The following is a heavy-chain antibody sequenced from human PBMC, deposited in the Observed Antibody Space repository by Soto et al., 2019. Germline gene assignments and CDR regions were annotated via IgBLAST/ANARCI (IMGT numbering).Heavy chain of an antibody. CDR3: ARYEYGNSLYGVDV. Sequence: QVRLQESGPGLVKPSETLSLSCLVSGDSVGNGPYYWSWIRQSPGEGLEWIAYIYYSGSTNVNPSLESRVNIAIDMSKNLFSLELTSVTAADTALYFCARYEYGNSLYGVDVWGQGTRVTVSS. CDR1: GDSVGNGPYY. CDR2: IYYSGST. D-gene: IGHD1-7*01. V-gene: IGHV4-61*01. J-gene: IGHJ6*02.